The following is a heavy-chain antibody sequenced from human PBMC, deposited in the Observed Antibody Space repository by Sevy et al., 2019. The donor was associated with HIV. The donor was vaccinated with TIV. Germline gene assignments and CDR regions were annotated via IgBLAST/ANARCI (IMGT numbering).Heavy chain of an antibody. V-gene: IGHV4-61*02. D-gene: IGHD3-16*02. J-gene: IGHJ5*02. CDR3: ARDLVNYDYVWGSYRQYNWFDP. Sequence: SETLSLTCTVSGGSISSGSYYWSWIRQPAGKGLEWIGRIYTSGGTNYNPSLKSRVTISVDTSKNQFSLKLSSVTAADTAVYYCARDLVNYDYVWGSYRQYNWFDPWGQGTLVTVSS. CDR1: GGSISSGSYY. CDR2: IYTSGGT.